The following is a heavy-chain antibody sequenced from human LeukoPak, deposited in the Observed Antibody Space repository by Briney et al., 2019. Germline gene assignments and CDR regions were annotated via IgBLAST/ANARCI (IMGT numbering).Heavy chain of an antibody. J-gene: IGHJ3*02. CDR3: AREEVLWFGESDENAFDI. Sequence: ASVKVSCKASGYTFTSYGISWVRQAPGQGLEWMGRISAYNGNTNYAQKLQGRVTMTTDTSTSTAYMELRSLRSDDTAVYYCAREEVLWFGESDENAFDIWGQGTMVTVSS. CDR1: GYTFTSYG. D-gene: IGHD3-10*01. CDR2: ISAYNGNT. V-gene: IGHV1-18*01.